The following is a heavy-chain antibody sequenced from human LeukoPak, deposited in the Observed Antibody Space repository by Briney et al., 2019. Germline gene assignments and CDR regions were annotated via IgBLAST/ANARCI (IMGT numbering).Heavy chain of an antibody. CDR2: ISAYNGNT. Sequence: GASVKVSCKASGYTFTSYGISWVRQAPGQGLEWMGWISAYNGNTNYAQKLQGRVTMTTDTSTSTAYMELRSLRPDDTAVYYCAINPIVVVPAATSGANWFDPWGQGTLVTVSS. J-gene: IGHJ5*02. V-gene: IGHV1-18*04. CDR1: GYTFTSYG. D-gene: IGHD2-2*01. CDR3: AINPIVVVPAATSGANWFDP.